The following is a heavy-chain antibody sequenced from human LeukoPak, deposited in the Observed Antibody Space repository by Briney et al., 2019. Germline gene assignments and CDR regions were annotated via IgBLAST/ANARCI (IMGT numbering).Heavy chain of an antibody. CDR1: GFTFSNYW. D-gene: IGHD5-12*01. CDR3: ARGRGYSGYDNYYFDY. Sequence: GGSLRLSCAASGFTFSNYWMNWVRQAPGKGLEWVANIQPDGSEKYFVDSVKGRFTISRDNAKHSLYLQMDSLRAEDTAVYYCARGRGYSGYDNYYFDYWGQGSLVTV. J-gene: IGHJ4*02. V-gene: IGHV3-7*01. CDR2: IQPDGSEK.